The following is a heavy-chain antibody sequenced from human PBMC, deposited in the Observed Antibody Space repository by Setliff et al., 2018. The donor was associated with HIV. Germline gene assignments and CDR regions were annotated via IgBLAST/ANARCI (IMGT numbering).Heavy chain of an antibody. V-gene: IGHV3-11*06. J-gene: IGHJ4*02. CDR3: VKWNYPNS. D-gene: IGHD1-7*01. CDR1: GFTFSDHY. CDR2: ISSGRIYT. Sequence: GGSLRLSCAASGFTFSDHYMTWIRQAPGKGLEWISFISSGRIYTNYADFVKGRFTMSRDSAKNTPYLQMNSLRVEDTAVYYCVKWNYPNSWGQGTLVTVSS.